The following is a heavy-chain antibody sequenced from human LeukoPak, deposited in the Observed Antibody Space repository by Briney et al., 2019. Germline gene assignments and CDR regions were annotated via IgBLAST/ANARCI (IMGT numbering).Heavy chain of an antibody. V-gene: IGHV4-30-4*01. Sequence: SQTLSLTCTVSGDSISSDDYYWSWIRQPPGTGLEWIGYIYYSGSTYYNPSLKSRVTISVDTSKNQFSLKLSSVTAADTAVYYCARVSDCSSTTCPFDYWGQGTLVTVSS. CDR1: GDSISSDDYY. CDR2: IYYSGST. J-gene: IGHJ4*02. D-gene: IGHD2-2*01. CDR3: ARVSDCSSTTCPFDY.